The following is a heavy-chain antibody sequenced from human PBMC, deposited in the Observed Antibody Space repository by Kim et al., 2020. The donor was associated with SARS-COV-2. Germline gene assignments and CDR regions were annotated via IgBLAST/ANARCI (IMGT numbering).Heavy chain of an antibody. CDR2: IYHSGST. J-gene: IGHJ5*02. CDR1: GYSISSGYY. V-gene: IGHV4-38-2*02. D-gene: IGHD1-26*01. CDR3: AREWASGGSYLNWFDP. Sequence: SETLSLTCTVSGYSISSGYYWGWIRQPPGKGLEWIGSIYHSGSTYYNPSLKSRVTISVDTSKNQFSLKLSSVTAADTAVYYCAREWASGGSYLNWFDPWG.